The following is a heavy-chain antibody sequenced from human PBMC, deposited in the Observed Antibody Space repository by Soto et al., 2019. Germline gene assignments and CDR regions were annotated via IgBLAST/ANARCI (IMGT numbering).Heavy chain of an antibody. CDR2: FSLSGTT. J-gene: IGHJ4*02. CDR1: GASITGSSY. CDR3: ASGMTPPGAPAWYYFDS. Sequence: QVQLQESGPGLMKPSETLSLTCTVSGASITGSSYWSWIRQPAGKGLEWIGRFSLSGTTNYNPSLRSRVTMSADVSKSQFSLRLTSVTAADTALYYCASGMTPPGAPAWYYFDSWGQGTLVTVSS. D-gene: IGHD1-1*01. V-gene: IGHV4-4*07.